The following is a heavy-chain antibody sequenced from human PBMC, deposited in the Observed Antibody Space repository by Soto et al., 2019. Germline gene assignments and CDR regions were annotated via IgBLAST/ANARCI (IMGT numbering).Heavy chain of an antibody. J-gene: IGHJ5*02. CDR2: IYATGDT. CDR1: GDSLRRHY. V-gene: IGHV4-4*07. Sequence: PSVTLSLTCNASGDSLRRHYWRSNRQPHGKGLEWIGRIYATGDTDYTPSLKSRISMSVDMSKKQLSLTLRSVTAADTAIYYCVRDGTKNLRDRFEPWGRGILVTVSS. CDR3: VRDGTKNLRDRFEP. D-gene: IGHD1-26*01.